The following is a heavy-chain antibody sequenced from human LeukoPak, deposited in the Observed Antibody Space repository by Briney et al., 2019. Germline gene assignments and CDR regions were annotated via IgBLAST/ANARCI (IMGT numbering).Heavy chain of an antibody. CDR1: GGSFSGYY. CDR3: ARWSSNYYDSSGRRFDP. V-gene: IGHV4-34*01. CDR2: INHSGST. J-gene: IGHJ5*02. D-gene: IGHD3-22*01. Sequence: PSETLSLTCAVYGGSFSGYYWSWIRQPPGKGPEWIGEINHSGSTNYNPSLKSRVTISVDTSKNQFSLKLSSVTAADTAVYYCARWSSNYYDSSGRRFDPWGQGTLVTVSS.